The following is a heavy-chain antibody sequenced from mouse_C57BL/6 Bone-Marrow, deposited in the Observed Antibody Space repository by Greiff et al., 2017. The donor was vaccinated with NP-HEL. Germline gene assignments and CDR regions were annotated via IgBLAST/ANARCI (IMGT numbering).Heavy chain of an antibody. V-gene: IGHV1-5*01. Sequence: VQLQQSGTVLARPGASVKMSCKTSGYTFTSYWMHWVKQRPGQGLEWIGAIYPGNSDTSYNQKFKGKAKLTAVTSASTAYMELSSLTSEDAAVYYCAIIRNYYGSSYFDYWGQGTTLTVSS. J-gene: IGHJ2*01. CDR1: GYTFTSYW. CDR3: AIIRNYYGSSYFDY. CDR2: IYPGNSDT. D-gene: IGHD1-1*01.